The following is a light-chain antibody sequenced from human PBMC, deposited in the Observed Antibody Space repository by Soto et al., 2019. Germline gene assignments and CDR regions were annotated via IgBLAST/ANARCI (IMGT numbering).Light chain of an antibody. J-gene: IGLJ3*02. V-gene: IGLV2-14*01. CDR1: SGDVGAYNY. CDR2: EVT. Sequence: QSALTQPASVSGSPGQSITISCTGTSGDVGAYNYVSWYQHHPGTAPKLMIYEVTNRPSGVSVRFSGSKSGNTASLTISGLQAEDEADYYCYSFTTSNTWVFGGGTKLTVL. CDR3: YSFTTSNTWV.